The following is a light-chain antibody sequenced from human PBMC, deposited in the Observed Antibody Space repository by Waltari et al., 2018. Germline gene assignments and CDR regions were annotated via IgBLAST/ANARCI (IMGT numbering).Light chain of an antibody. CDR3: QQYNYYPIT. CDR2: AAS. CDR1: QGINNY. J-gene: IGKJ2*01. V-gene: IGKV1-16*01. Sequence: DIQMTQPPSSLSASVGDRVTITCRASQGINNYLAWFQKKPGKAPKSLISAASSLQNGVPSRFSGNRSGTDFTLTISSLQPEDFATYYCQQYNYYPITFGQGTNLEIK.